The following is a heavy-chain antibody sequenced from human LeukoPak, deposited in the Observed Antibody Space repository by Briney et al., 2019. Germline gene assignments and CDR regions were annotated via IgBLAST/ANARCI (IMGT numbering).Heavy chain of an antibody. V-gene: IGHV3-48*01. CDR1: GFTVSSNY. D-gene: IGHD2-2*01. CDR3: ARALPKYQPNWFDP. CDR2: ISGSGGST. J-gene: IGHJ5*02. Sequence: PGGSLRLSCAASGFTVSSNYMSWVRQAPGKGLEWVSSISGSGGSTFYADSVKGRFTISRDNAENSLYLQMNSLRAEDTAVYYCARALPKYQPNWFDPWGQGTLVTVSS.